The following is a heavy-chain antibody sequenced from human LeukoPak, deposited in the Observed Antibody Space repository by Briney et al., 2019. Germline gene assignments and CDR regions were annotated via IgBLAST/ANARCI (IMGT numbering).Heavy chain of an antibody. J-gene: IGHJ4*02. Sequence: SETLSLTCTVSGVSISSYSWSWIRQPAGKGLDWIGRIYTSGSTNYNPSLKSRVTISVDTSKNQFSLKLSSVTAADTAVYYCARGSYYYDSSGYIYYFDYWGQGTLVTVSS. CDR3: ARGSYYYDSSGYIYYFDY. V-gene: IGHV4-4*07. CDR1: GVSISSYS. D-gene: IGHD3-22*01. CDR2: IYTSGST.